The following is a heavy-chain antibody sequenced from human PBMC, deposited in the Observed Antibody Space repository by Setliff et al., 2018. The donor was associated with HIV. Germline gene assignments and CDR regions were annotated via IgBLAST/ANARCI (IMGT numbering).Heavy chain of an antibody. D-gene: IGHD3-9*01. CDR1: GNTLRELS. Sequence: ASVKVSCKVSGNTLRELSMHWVRQAPGEGLEWMGGFDPEDGETIYAQKFQGRVPMTEDTSTDTAYMELSSLTFEDTAVYYCATDGSYDILTGPTPDAYDMWGQGTMVTVSS. CDR3: ATDGSYDILTGPTPDAYDM. CDR2: FDPEDGET. J-gene: IGHJ3*02. V-gene: IGHV1-24*01.